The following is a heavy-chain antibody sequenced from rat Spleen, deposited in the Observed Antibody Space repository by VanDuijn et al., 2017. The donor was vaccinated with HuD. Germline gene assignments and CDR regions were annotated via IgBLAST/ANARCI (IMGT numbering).Heavy chain of an antibody. D-gene: IGHD1-2*01. CDR2: ILSGGST. CDR1: GFSLSHYG. CDR3: TRADVAAISTDGI. V-gene: IGHV2S8*01. J-gene: IGHJ2*01. Sequence: QVQLKESGPGLVQPSQTLSLTCTVSGFSLSHYGVSWVRQPPGKDLEWIAAILSGGSTYYNSVFKSRLSISRDTSKNQVFLKMNSLQTEDTAIYFCTRADVAAISTDGIWGQGIMVTVSS.